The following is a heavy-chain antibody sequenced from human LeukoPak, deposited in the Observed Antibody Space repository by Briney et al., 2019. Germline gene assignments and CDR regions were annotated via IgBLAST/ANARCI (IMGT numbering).Heavy chain of an antibody. CDR3: ARDQREAAAFDI. CDR2: ISYDGSNK. Sequence: GRSLRLSCAASGFTFSSYAMHWVRQAPGKGLEWVAVISYDGSNKYYADSVKGRFTISRDNSKNTLYLQMNSLRAEDTAVYYCARDQREAAAFDIWGQGTMVTVSS. CDR1: GFTFSSYA. D-gene: IGHD6-25*01. J-gene: IGHJ3*02. V-gene: IGHV3-30-3*01.